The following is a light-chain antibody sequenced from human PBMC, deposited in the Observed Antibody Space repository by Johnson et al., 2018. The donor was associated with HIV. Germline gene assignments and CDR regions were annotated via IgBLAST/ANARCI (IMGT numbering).Light chain of an antibody. V-gene: IGLV1-51*01. CDR2: DNN. J-gene: IGLJ1*01. CDR1: SSNIGNNY. CDR3: GTGDSSLSAYV. Sequence: QPVLTQPPSVSAAPGQKVTISCSGSSSNIGNNYVAWYQQVPGTAPKLLIYDNNRRPSGIPDRFSGSKSGTSATLGITGLQTGDEADYYCGTGDSSLSAYVFGSGTKFNVL.